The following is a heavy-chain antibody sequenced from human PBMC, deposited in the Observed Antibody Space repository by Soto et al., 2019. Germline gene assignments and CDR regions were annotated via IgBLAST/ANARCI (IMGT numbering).Heavy chain of an antibody. CDR1: GFTFSSYG. V-gene: IGHV3-30*18. J-gene: IGHJ5*02. CDR2: ISYDGSKK. Sequence: PGGSLRLSCAASGFTFSSYGMHWVRQAPGKGLEWVAAISYDGSKKYFEDSVKGRITISRDNSKNTLYLHMNSLRAEDTAVYYCAKGVTAPTGWFDPWGQGTLVTVS. CDR3: AKGVTAPTGWFDP. D-gene: IGHD2-21*02.